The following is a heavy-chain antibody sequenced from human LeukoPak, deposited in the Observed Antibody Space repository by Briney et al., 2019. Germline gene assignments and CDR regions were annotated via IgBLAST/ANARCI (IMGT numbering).Heavy chain of an antibody. Sequence: GGSLRLSCAASGFTFSSYGMHWVHQAPGKGLEWVAVISYDGSNKYYADSVKGRFTISRDNSKNTLYLQMNSLRAEDTAVYYCAKDLLPMVRGVMGFDPWGQGTLVTVSS. V-gene: IGHV3-30*18. J-gene: IGHJ5*02. D-gene: IGHD3-10*01. CDR1: GFTFSSYG. CDR2: ISYDGSNK. CDR3: AKDLLPMVRGVMGFDP.